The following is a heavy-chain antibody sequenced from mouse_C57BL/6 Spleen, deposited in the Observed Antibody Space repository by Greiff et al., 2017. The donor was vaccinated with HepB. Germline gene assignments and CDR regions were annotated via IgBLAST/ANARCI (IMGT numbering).Heavy chain of an antibody. CDR1: GFTFSSYG. J-gene: IGHJ4*01. V-gene: IGHV5-6*01. D-gene: IGHD1-1*01. CDR3: ARIFTTVVATGNYYAMDY. Sequence: EVKLMESGGDLVKPGGSLKLSCAASGFTFSSYGMSWVRQTPDKRLEWVATISSGGSYTYYPDSVKGRFTISRDNAKNTLYLQMSSLKSEDTAMYYCARIFTTVVATGNYYAMDYWGQGTSVTVSS. CDR2: ISSGGSYT.